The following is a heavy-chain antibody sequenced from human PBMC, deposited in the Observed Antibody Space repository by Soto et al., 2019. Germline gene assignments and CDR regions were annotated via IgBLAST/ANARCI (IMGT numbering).Heavy chain of an antibody. CDR2: ISAYNGNT. V-gene: IGHV1-18*04. Sequence: GASEKVSCKASGYTFTSYGISWVRQAPGQGLEWMGWISAYNGNTSYAQKLQGRVTMTTDTSTSTAYMELRSLRSDDTAVYYCARDLSVGYCSSTSCYTDDYYGMDVWGQGTTVTVSS. CDR1: GYTFTSYG. D-gene: IGHD2-2*02. CDR3: ARDLSVGYCSSTSCYTDDYYGMDV. J-gene: IGHJ6*02.